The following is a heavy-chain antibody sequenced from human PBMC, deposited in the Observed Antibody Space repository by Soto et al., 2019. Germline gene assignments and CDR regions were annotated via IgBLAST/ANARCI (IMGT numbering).Heavy chain of an antibody. Sequence: LRLSCAASGFTFSSYAMSWVRQAPGKGLEWVSAISGSGGSTYYADSVKGRFTISRDNSKNTLYLQMNSLRAEDTAVYYCAKKGTQRSSSCFDYWGQGTLVTVSS. V-gene: IGHV3-23*01. D-gene: IGHD6-13*01. CDR2: ISGSGGST. CDR3: AKKGTQRSSSCFDY. J-gene: IGHJ4*02. CDR1: GFTFSSYA.